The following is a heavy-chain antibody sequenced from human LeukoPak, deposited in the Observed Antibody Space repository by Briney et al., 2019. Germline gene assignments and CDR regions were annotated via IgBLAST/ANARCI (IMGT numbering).Heavy chain of an antibody. CDR2: IYYSGST. D-gene: IGHD2-15*01. CDR3: ARVTNGYCSGGSCSSRGALGY. V-gene: IGHV4-61*08. J-gene: IGHJ4*02. CDR1: GGSISSGDYY. Sequence: SETLSLTCTVSGGSISSGDYYWSWIRQPPGKGLEWIGYIYYSGSTSYNPSLKSRVTISVDTSKNQFSLKLSSVTAADTAVYYCARVTNGYCSGGSCSSRGALGYWGQGTLVTVSS.